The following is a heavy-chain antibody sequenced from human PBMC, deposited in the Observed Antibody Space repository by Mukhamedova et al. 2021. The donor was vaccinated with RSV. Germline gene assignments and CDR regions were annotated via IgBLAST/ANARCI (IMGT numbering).Heavy chain of an antibody. CDR3: ASGYCSGGSCYSEYFQH. Sequence: MGIIYPGDSDTRYSPSFQGQVTISADKSISTAYLQWSSLKASDTAMYYCASGYCSGGSCYSEYFQHCGQGTLVTVSS. J-gene: IGHJ1*01. CDR2: IYPGDSDT. V-gene: IGHV5-51*01. D-gene: IGHD2-15*01.